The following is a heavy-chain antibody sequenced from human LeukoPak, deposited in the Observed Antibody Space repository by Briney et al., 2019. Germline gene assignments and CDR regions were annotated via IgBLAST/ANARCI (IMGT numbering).Heavy chain of an antibody. CDR2: INHSGST. CDR3: ARGPRMTRTYYYYYGMDV. J-gene: IGHJ6*02. Sequence: SETLSLTCAVYGGSFSGYYWSWIRQPPGKGLEWIGEINHSGSTNYNPSLKSQVTIPVDTSKNQFSLKLSSVTAADTAVYYCARGPRMTRTYYYYYGMDVWGQGTTVTVSS. V-gene: IGHV4-34*01. CDR1: GGSFSGYY. D-gene: IGHD2-15*01.